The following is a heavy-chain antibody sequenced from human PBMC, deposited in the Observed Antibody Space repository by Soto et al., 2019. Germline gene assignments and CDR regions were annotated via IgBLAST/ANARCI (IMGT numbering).Heavy chain of an antibody. Sequence: QVQLVGSGGGVVQPGRSLRLSCAASGFTFSSYGMHWVRQAPGKGLEWVAVIWYDGSNKYYADSVKGRFTISRDNSKNTLYLQMNSLRAEDTAVYYCARAQDSSGYYLSDYWGQGTLVTVSS. V-gene: IGHV3-33*01. J-gene: IGHJ4*02. CDR1: GFTFSSYG. D-gene: IGHD3-22*01. CDR2: IWYDGSNK. CDR3: ARAQDSSGYYLSDY.